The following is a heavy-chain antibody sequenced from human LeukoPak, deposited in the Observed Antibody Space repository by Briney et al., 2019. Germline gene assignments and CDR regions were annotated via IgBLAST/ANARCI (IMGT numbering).Heavy chain of an antibody. CDR3: VGGGDWLPEY. Sequence: SETLSLTCTVSGGSISNYYWSWIRQHPGKGLEWIGYMHDSGSTNYNPSLKSRVAMSVDPSNNQFSLSLNSVTTTDTAVYFCVGGGDWLPEYWGHGTQVIVSS. CDR2: MHDSGST. J-gene: IGHJ4*01. D-gene: IGHD3/OR15-3a*01. V-gene: IGHV4-59*01. CDR1: GGSISNYY.